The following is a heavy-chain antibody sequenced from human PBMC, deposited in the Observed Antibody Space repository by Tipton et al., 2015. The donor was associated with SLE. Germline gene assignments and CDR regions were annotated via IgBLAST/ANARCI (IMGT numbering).Heavy chain of an antibody. CDR3: ARGGVGGYDYFDY. D-gene: IGHD5-12*01. CDR2: INYGGST. V-gene: IGHV4-31*02. J-gene: IGHJ4*02. CDR1: GGSIRSDDYY. Sequence: LRLSCAVPGGSIRSDDYYWTWIRQHPGKGLEWIGHINYGGSTYYKPSLKSRLTISVDTSKNQFSLKLSSVTAADTAVYFCARGGVGGYDYFDYWGQGTLVTVSS.